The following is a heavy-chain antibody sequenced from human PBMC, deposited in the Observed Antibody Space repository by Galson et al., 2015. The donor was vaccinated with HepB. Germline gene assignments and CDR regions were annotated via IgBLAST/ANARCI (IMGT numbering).Heavy chain of an antibody. V-gene: IGHV3-30-3*01. CDR3: ARAAVAGTVRYYYGMDV. D-gene: IGHD6-19*01. J-gene: IGHJ6*02. CDR1: GFTFSSYA. Sequence: SLRLSCAASGFTFSSYAMHWVRQAPGKGLEWVAVISYDGSNKYYADSVKGRFTIPRDNSKNTLYLQMNSLRAEDTAVYYCARAAVAGTVRYYYGMDVWGQGTTVTVSS. CDR2: ISYDGSNK.